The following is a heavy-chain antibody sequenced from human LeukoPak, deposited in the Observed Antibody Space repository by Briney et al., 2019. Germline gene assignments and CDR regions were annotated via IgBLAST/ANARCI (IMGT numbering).Heavy chain of an antibody. V-gene: IGHV4-59*01. D-gene: IGHD5-18*01. CDR1: GGSISSYY. Sequence: SETLSLTCTVSGGSISSYYWSWIRQPPGKGLEWIGYIYYSGSTNYNPSLKSRVTISVDTSKNQFSLKLSSVTAADTAVYYCARDVSYGIWYYFDYWGQGTLVTVSS. CDR3: ARDVSYGIWYYFDY. CDR2: IYYSGST. J-gene: IGHJ4*02.